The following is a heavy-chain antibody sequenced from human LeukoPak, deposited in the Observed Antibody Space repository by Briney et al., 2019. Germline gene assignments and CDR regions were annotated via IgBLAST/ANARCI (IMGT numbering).Heavy chain of an antibody. CDR1: GGSISSYY. CDR3: ARVGDYYDSSGYYTLGWYFDL. D-gene: IGHD3-22*01. V-gene: IGHV4-59*01. J-gene: IGHJ2*01. Sequence: SETLSLTCTVSGGSISSYYWSWIRQPPGKGLEWIGYIYYSGSTNYNPSLKSRVTISVDTSKNQFSLKLSSVTAADTAVYYCARVGDYYDSSGYYTLGWYFDLWGRGTLVTVSS. CDR2: IYYSGST.